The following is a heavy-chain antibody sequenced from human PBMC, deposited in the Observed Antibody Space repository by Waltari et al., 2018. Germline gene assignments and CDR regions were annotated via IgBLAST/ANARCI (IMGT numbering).Heavy chain of an antibody. D-gene: IGHD6-19*01. CDR2: INPNGGGT. CDR1: GYTFTGYY. CDR3: ARATNKGWSREAFDI. J-gene: IGHJ3*02. Sequence: QVQLVQSGAEVKKPGASVKVSCKASGYTFTGYYMHWVRQAPGQGLEWMGWINPNGGGTNYAQKFQGRVTMTRDTSISTAYMELSRLRSDDTAVYYCARATNKGWSREAFDIWGQGTMVTVSS. V-gene: IGHV1-2*02.